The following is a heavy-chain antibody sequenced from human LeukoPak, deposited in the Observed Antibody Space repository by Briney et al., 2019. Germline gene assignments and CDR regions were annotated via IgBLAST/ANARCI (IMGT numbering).Heavy chain of an antibody. J-gene: IGHJ4*02. V-gene: IGHV3-48*01. Sequence: TGGSLRLSCAASGFTFSSYTMNWVRQAPGKGLEWVSYTTSSGKTIYYADSIKGRFTISRDNAKNSLYLQMSSLRAEDTALYYCARQAICVDNCYYRHLDLWGQGTLVTVSS. CDR3: ARQAICVDNCYYRHLDL. CDR2: TTSSGKTI. D-gene: IGHD2-21*01. CDR1: GFTFSSYT.